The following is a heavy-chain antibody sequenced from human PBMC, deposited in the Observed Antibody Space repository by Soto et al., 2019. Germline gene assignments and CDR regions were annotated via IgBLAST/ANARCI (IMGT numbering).Heavy chain of an antibody. D-gene: IGHD6-19*01. CDR3: ASCIAVAGDYYYYGMDV. CDR1: GYSFTSYW. V-gene: IGHV5-10-1*01. J-gene: IGHJ6*02. CDR2: IDPSDSYT. Sequence: PGESLKISCQGSGYSFTSYWISWVRQLPGKGLEWMGRIDPSDSYTNYSPSFQGHVTISADKSISTAYLQWSSLKASDTAMYYCASCIAVAGDYYYYGMDVWGQGTTVTVSS.